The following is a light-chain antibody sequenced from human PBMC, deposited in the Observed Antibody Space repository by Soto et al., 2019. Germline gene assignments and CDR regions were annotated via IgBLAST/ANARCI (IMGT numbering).Light chain of an antibody. Sequence: QSVLTQPASVSGSPGQSITISCTGTSSDFGSYNLVSWYRHHPGKAPKLMIYDVSKRPSGVSHRFSGSKSGNTASLTISGLQAEDEADYYCSSYAGSSTFVLFGGGTQLTVL. CDR1: SSDFGSYNL. J-gene: IGLJ2*01. CDR3: SSYAGSSTFVL. V-gene: IGLV2-23*02. CDR2: DVS.